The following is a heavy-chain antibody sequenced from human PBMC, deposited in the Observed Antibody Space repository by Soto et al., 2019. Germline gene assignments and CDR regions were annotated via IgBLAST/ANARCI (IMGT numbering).Heavy chain of an antibody. J-gene: IGHJ6*03. D-gene: IGHD4-17*01. CDR3: ARIDYGVRYYYYMDV. V-gene: IGHV4-61*01. CDR1: GGSVSSGSYY. Sequence: PSETLSLTCTVSGGSVSSGSYYWRWIRQPPGKGLEWIGYIYYSGSTYYNPSLKSRVTISVDTSKNQFSLKLSSVTAADTAVYYCARIDYGVRYYYYMDVWGKGTTVTVSS. CDR2: IYYSGST.